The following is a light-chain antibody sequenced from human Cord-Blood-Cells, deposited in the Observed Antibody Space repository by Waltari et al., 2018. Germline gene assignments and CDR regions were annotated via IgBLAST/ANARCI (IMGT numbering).Light chain of an antibody. CDR2: DVS. V-gene: IGLV2-14*01. CDR1: SSDVGGYNY. Sequence: QSALTQPASVSGSPGQSITISCTGPSSDVGGYNYVSWYHQHPGKAPKLMIYDVSKRPSGVSNRFSGSKSGNTASLTISGLQAEDEADYYCSSYTSSSTLVFGTGTKVTVL. CDR3: SSYTSSSTLV. J-gene: IGLJ1*01.